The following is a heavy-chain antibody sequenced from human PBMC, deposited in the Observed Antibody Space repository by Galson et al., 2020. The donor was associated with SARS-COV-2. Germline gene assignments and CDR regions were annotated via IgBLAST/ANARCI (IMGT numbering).Heavy chain of an antibody. D-gene: IGHD3-9*01. CDR1: GGSISSGGYY. CDR2: IYYSGST. Sequence: ETSETLSLTCTVSGGSISSGGYYWSWIRQHPGKGLEWIGYIYYSGSTYYNPSLKSRVTISVDTSKNQFSLKLSSVTAADTAVYYCARDSGHYDSLTGLVSFLPHGMDVWGQGTTVTVSS. CDR3: ARDSGHYDSLTGLVSFLPHGMDV. J-gene: IGHJ6*02. V-gene: IGHV4-31*03.